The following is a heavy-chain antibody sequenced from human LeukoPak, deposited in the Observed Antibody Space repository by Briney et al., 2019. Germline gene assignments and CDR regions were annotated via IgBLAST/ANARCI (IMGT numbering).Heavy chain of an antibody. Sequence: GGSLRLSCAASGFTFSRYAMTWVRQAPGKGLEWVSTISGNGDSTHYADFVKGRFTISRDHSKNTLYVQMNSLRAEDTAIYYCAKDTAMVTPYYFDFWGQGTLVTVSS. CDR3: AKDTAMVTPYYFDF. CDR1: GFTFSRYA. J-gene: IGHJ4*02. CDR2: ISGNGDST. V-gene: IGHV3-23*01. D-gene: IGHD5-18*01.